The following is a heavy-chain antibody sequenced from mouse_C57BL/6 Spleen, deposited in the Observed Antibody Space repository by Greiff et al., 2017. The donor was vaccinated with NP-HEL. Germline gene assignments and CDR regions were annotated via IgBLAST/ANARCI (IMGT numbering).Heavy chain of an antibody. CDR1: GYTFTSYW. CDR2: INPSNGGT. J-gene: IGHJ2*01. D-gene: IGHD1-1*01. Sequence: QVQLQQPGTELVKPGASVKLSCKASGYTFTSYWMHWVKQRPGQGLEWIRNINPSNGGTNYNEKFKSKATLTVDKSSSTAYMQLSSLTSEDSAVYYCARWVLITTVADYFDYWGQGTTLTVSS. CDR3: ARWVLITTVADYFDY. V-gene: IGHV1-53*01.